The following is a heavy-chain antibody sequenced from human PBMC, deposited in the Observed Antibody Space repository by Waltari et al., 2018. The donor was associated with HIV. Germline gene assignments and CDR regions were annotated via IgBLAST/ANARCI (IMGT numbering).Heavy chain of an antibody. J-gene: IGHJ3*01. V-gene: IGHV3-13*01. CDR1: GFTPRKEE. D-gene: IGHD5-18*01. Sequence: EVQLVESGGGLVQPGGSLSLSWVASGFTPRKEERTCVRKVTGKSPGWVSAIATAGNTYYLGSVKGRFTISRENAKDSLYLQMNSLRAEDTAVYYCARADTSIPHRAFDLWGQGTMVTVSS. CDR3: ARADTSIPHRAFDL. CDR2: IATAGNT.